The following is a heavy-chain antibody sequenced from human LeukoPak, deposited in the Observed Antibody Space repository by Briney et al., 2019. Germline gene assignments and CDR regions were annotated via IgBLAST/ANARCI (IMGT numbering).Heavy chain of an antibody. D-gene: IGHD6-13*01. CDR3: ARGGDSRTLDY. V-gene: IGHV1-69*05. Sequence: SVKVSCKASGGTFSSHAISWVRQAPGQGLEWMGGIIPIFGTANFAQKFQGRVTITTDESTSTAYMELSSLRSEDTAVYYCARGGDSRTLDYWGQGTLVTVSS. CDR2: IIPIFGTA. J-gene: IGHJ4*02. CDR1: GGTFSSHA.